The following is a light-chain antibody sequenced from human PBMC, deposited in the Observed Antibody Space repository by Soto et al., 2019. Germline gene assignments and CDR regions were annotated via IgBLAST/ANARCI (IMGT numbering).Light chain of an antibody. J-gene: IGKJ5*01. CDR2: DAS. Sequence: DIQMTQSPSTLSGSVGDRVTITCRASQTISSWLAWYQQKPGKAPKLLIYDASSLESGVPSRFSGSGSGTDFTLTISSLQPEDFATYYCQQSYSTRITFGQGTRLEIK. CDR3: QQSYSTRIT. CDR1: QTISSW. V-gene: IGKV1-5*01.